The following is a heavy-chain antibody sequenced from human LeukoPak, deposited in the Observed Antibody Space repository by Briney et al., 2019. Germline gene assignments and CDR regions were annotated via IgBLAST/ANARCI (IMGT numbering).Heavy chain of an antibody. CDR1: GYTFTSYG. D-gene: IGHD4-17*01. Sequence: ASVKVSCKASGYTFTSYGISWVRQAPGQGLEWMGWISAYNGNTNYAQKLQGRVTMTTDTSTSTAYMELRSLRFDDTAVYYCAREGGQQTTVTTYDYWGQGTLVTVSS. CDR2: ISAYNGNT. J-gene: IGHJ4*02. CDR3: AREGGQQTTVTTYDY. V-gene: IGHV1-18*01.